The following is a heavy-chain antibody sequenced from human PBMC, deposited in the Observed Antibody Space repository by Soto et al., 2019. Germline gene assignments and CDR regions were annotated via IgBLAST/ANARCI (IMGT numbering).Heavy chain of an antibody. CDR2: IYWDDDK. V-gene: IGHV2-5*02. Sequence: QITLKESGPTLVKPTQTLTLTCTFSGFSLSTSGVGVAWIRQPPGKALEWLALIYWDDDKRYRPSLESRLTITKDTSKNPVVLTMTNMDSVETATYYCAYLPCSGGSGYWLSFSGLDVWGPGTTVPVSS. J-gene: IGHJ6*02. D-gene: IGHD2-15*01. CDR3: AYLPCSGGSGYWLSFSGLDV. CDR1: GFSLSTSGVG.